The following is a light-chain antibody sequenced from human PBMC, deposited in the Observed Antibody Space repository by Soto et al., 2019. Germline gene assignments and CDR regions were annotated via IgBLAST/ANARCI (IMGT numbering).Light chain of an antibody. V-gene: IGKV1-27*01. J-gene: IGKJ5*01. CDR1: QDISHY. CDR2: YAA. CDR3: QQRSNWPPIR. Sequence: EIQMTQTPSSLSASVGDRVTFTCRARQDISHYLAWYQQRPGKVPKLLIYYAANLQLGVPSRFSGSGSGTDFSLTISSLEPEDVAVYYCQQRSNWPPIRFGQGTRLEIK.